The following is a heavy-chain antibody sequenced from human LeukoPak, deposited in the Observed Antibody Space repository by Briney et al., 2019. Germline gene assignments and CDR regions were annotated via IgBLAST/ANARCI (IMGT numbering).Heavy chain of an antibody. CDR3: ARDQFNYGDYPQAPYFDY. J-gene: IGHJ4*02. CDR1: GFTFSDYY. CDR2: ISSSGSTI. V-gene: IGHV3-11*01. D-gene: IGHD4-17*01. Sequence: PGGSLRLSCAASGFTFSDYYMSWIRQAPGKGLEWVSYISSSGSTIYYADSVKGRFTISRDNAKNSLYLQMNSLRAEDTAVYYCARDQFNYGDYPQAPYFDYWGQGTLVTVSS.